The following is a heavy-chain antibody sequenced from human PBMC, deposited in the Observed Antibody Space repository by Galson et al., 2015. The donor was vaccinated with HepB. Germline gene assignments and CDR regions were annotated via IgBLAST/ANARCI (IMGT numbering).Heavy chain of an antibody. J-gene: IGHJ6*02. CDR2: ISYDGSNK. D-gene: IGHD2-2*01. Sequence: SLRLSCAASGFTFSSYAMHWVRQAPGKGLEWVAVISYDGSNKYYADSVKGRFTISRDNSKNTLYLQMNSLRAEDTAVYYCARGVVPAAQGNYYGMDVWGQGTTVTVSS. CDR3: ARGVVPAAQGNYYGMDV. CDR1: GFTFSSYA. V-gene: IGHV3-30-3*01.